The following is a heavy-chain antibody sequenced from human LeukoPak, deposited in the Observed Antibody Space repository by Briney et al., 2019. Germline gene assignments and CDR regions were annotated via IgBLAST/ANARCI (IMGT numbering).Heavy chain of an antibody. CDR3: ARDGLRYDFWSGYYTGITRNWFNP. Sequence: GASVKVSCKASGYTFTSYGISWVRQAPGQGLEWMGWISAYNGNTNYAQKLQGRVTMTTDTSTSTAYMELRSLRSDDTAVYYCARDGLRYDFWSGYYTGITRNWFNPWGQGTLVTVSS. V-gene: IGHV1-18*01. CDR2: ISAYNGNT. J-gene: IGHJ5*02. CDR1: GYTFTSYG. D-gene: IGHD3-3*01.